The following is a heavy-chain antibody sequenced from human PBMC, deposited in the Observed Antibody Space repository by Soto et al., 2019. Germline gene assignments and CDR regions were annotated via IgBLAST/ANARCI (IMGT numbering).Heavy chain of an antibody. CDR2: ISAYNGHT. Sequence: QVQLVQSGAEVKKPGASVKVSCKASGSTFTSYGLSWVRQAPGHGLEWMGWISAYNGHTNYAQKPQGRVTMTTDTSTSTAYMELLSLRSDDTAVYYCARVTTVETGNYWGQGTLVTVAS. CDR3: ARVTTVETGNY. J-gene: IGHJ4*02. V-gene: IGHV1-18*01. D-gene: IGHD4-17*01. CDR1: GSTFTSYG.